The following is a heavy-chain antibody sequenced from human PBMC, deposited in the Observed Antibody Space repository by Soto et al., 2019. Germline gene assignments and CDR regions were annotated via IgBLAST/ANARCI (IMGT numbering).Heavy chain of an antibody. Sequence: ASETLSLTCSVSGDAISNFYWSWIRQTPGGGLEWIGCVHESGSTDYNPSLKGRVTISLHTSKTQCSLSLRCATAADTATYYCARATPVLITAFFRYWGQGTPVTVSS. V-gene: IGHV4-59*03. D-gene: IGHD4-17*01. CDR1: GDAISNFY. J-gene: IGHJ4*02. CDR3: ARATPVLITAFFRY. CDR2: VHESGST.